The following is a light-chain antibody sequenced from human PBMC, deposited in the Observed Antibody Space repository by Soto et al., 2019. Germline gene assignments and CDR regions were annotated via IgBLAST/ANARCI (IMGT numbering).Light chain of an antibody. CDR3: QQFGISPRT. CDR2: ASS. V-gene: IGKV3-20*01. CDR1: QSISSNY. J-gene: IGKJ2*01. Sequence: EIVLTQSPGTLSLSPGERATLSCRASQSISSNYLAWYQQKPGQAPRLLIYASSTRATGIPDRFSGSGSGTGFTLTISRLEPEDFGVYLCQQFGISPRTFGQGTKLEI.